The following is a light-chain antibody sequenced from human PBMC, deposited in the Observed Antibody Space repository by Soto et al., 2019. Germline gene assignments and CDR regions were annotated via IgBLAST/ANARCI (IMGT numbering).Light chain of an antibody. J-gene: IGKJ3*01. CDR2: GAT. V-gene: IGKV3-20*01. CDR1: QSVRSSY. Sequence: EIVLTQSPGTLSLSPGERANLSCRASQSVRSSYLAWYQQKPGQAPRPLIYGATSRATGVPDRFSGSGSGTDFTLTISRLEPEDFAVYYCQQYGSSPRFTFGPGTKVDVK. CDR3: QQYGSSPRFT.